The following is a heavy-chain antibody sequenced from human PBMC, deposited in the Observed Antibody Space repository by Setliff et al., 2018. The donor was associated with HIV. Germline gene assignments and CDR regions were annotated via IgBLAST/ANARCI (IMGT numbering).Heavy chain of an antibody. D-gene: IGHD2-2*01. CDR3: ARDRVVVVPAAHQRHYYYYMDV. Sequence: ASVKVSCKASGYTFTGYYMHWVRQAPGQGLEWMGRINPNSGGTNYAQKFQGGVTMTRDTSISTAYMELSRLRSDDTAVYYCARDRVVVVPAAHQRHYYYYMDVWGKGTTVTVSS. CDR2: INPNSGGT. J-gene: IGHJ6*03. V-gene: IGHV1-2*06. CDR1: GYTFTGYY.